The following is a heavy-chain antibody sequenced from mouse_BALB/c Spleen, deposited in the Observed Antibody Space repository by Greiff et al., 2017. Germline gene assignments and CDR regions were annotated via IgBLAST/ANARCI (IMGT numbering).Heavy chain of an antibody. D-gene: IGHD3-1*01. J-gene: IGHJ1*01. Sequence: VQLLESGPGLVAPSQSLSITCTVSGFSLTGYGVNWVRQPPGKGLEWLGMIWGDGSTDYNSALISRLSISKDNSKSHVFLKMNSLQTDDTARYYCARVGWYVDVWGEGTTVTVSS. CDR1: GFSLTGYG. V-gene: IGHV2-6-7*01. CDR3: ARVGWYVDV. CDR2: IWGDGST.